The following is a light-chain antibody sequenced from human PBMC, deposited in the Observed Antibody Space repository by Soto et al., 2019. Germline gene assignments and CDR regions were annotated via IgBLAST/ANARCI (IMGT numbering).Light chain of an antibody. Sequence: DIQMIQSPSSLSASVGDRVTITCRASQSIATYVNWYQQKPGRAPELLIYAASTLQSGVPSRFSASGSGTDFTLTISSLQPEDFASYYCQQTYSDTWTFGQGTKVDIK. V-gene: IGKV1-39*01. CDR3: QQTYSDTWT. J-gene: IGKJ1*01. CDR2: AAS. CDR1: QSIATY.